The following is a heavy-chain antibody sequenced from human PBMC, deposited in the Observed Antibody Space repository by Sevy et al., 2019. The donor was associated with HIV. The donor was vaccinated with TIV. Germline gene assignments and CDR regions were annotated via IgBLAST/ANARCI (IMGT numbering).Heavy chain of an antibody. D-gene: IGHD2-8*01. V-gene: IGHV3-30-3*01. CDR2: ISYDGSNK. J-gene: IGHJ1*01. Sequence: GGSLRLSCAASGFTFSSYAMHWVRQAPGKGLEWVAVISYDGSNKYYADSVKGRFTIPRENSKKTLYLQMNSLRAEDTAVYYCARGSRKKQPKEYCTNGVCYNAPAEYFQHWGQGTLVTVSS. CDR3: ARGSRKKQPKEYCTNGVCYNAPAEYFQH. CDR1: GFTFSSYA.